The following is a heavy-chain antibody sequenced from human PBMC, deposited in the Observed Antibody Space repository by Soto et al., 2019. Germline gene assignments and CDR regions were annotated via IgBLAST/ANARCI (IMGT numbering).Heavy chain of an antibody. Sequence: ASVKVSCKASGYTFTVYSMHWVRQAPGQGLEWMGIINPSGGSTNYAQKFQGRVTMTSDTSTSTVYMDLSSLKSEDTAIYYCATGSYSRPNYWGQGTRVTVSS. CDR3: ATGSYSRPNY. J-gene: IGHJ4*02. CDR1: GYTFTVYS. D-gene: IGHD1-26*01. V-gene: IGHV1-46*03. CDR2: INPSGGST.